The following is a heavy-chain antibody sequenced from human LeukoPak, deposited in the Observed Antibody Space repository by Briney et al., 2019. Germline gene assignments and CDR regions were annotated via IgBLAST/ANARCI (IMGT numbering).Heavy chain of an antibody. CDR1: GYTFTSYY. CDR2: ISAYNGNT. CDR3: ARDLEIYYDSSGFCDY. J-gene: IGHJ4*02. Sequence: ASVKVSCKASGYTFTSYYMHWVRQAPGQGLEWMGWISAYNGNTNYAQKLQGRVTMTTDTSTSTAYMELRSLRSDDTAVYYCARDLEIYYDSSGFCDYWGQGTLVTVSS. V-gene: IGHV1-18*04. D-gene: IGHD3-22*01.